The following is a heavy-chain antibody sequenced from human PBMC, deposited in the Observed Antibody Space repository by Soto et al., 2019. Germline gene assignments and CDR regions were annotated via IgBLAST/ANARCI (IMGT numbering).Heavy chain of an antibody. Sequence: SETLSLTCTVSGGSISRYYWSLIRQPPGKGLEWIGYIYYSGSTNYNPALKSRVTISVDTSKNQFSLKLSSVTAADTAVYYCAKAPSTVVAPGDAFDIWGQGTMVTVSS. CDR1: GGSISRYY. CDR2: IYYSGST. V-gene: IGHV4-59*01. CDR3: AKAPSTVVAPGDAFDI. D-gene: IGHD2-15*01. J-gene: IGHJ3*02.